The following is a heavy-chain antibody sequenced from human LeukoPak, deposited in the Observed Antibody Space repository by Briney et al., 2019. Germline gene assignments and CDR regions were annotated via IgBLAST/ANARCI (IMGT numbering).Heavy chain of an antibody. CDR3: AKGVISSVSYYFDY. J-gene: IGHJ4*02. V-gene: IGHV3-9*01. CDR1: GFTFDDYA. CDR2: ISWNSGSI. Sequence: PGGSLRLSCAASGFTFDDYAMHWVRQAPGKGLEWVSGISWNSGSIVYADSVKGRFTISRDNAKNSLYLQMNSLRAEDTALYYCAKGVISSVSYYFDYWGQGTLVTVSS. D-gene: IGHD5/OR15-5a*01.